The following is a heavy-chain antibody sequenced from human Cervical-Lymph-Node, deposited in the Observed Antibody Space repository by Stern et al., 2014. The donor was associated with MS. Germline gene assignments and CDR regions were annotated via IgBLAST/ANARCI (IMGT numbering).Heavy chain of an antibody. CDR1: GFTFSNYY. CDR2: ISPKNGDT. Sequence: VQLVESGAEVKKPGASVQVSCKASGFTFSNYYIHWLRQAPGQRPEWMGRISPKNGDTNYAPKFQGRVTTTRDTPIGSVSLEVTGVRFCDTAVYYCAENMDVWGQGTMVTVSS. J-gene: IGHJ6*02. V-gene: IGHV1-2*02. CDR3: AENMDV.